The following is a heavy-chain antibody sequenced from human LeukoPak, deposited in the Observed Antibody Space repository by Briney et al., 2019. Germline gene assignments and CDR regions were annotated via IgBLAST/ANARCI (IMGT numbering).Heavy chain of an antibody. CDR3: ARVLLWFGDQLAFDI. CDR2: IYHSGST. J-gene: IGHJ3*02. Sequence: SETLSLTCAVPGGSISSSNLWRWVRQPPGKGLEWIGEIYHSGSTNYNPSLKSRVTISVDKSKNQFSLKLSSVTAADTAVYYCARVLLWFGDQLAFDIWGQGTMVTVSS. CDR1: GGSISSSNL. V-gene: IGHV4-4*02. D-gene: IGHD3-10*01.